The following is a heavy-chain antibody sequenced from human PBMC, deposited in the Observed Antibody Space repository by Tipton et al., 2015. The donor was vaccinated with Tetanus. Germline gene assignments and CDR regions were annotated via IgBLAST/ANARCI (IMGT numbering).Heavy chain of an antibody. J-gene: IGHJ6*01. D-gene: IGHD2/OR15-2a*01. V-gene: IGHV1-8*01. CDR1: GYTYASYG. CDR2: MNPSSGKT. Sequence: QSGPEVKKPGASVKVSCKASGYTYASYGINWVRQAAGRRHEWMGWMNPSSGKTTYAQNFQGRVTMTTNTSITTAYMELNSLTSDDTAVYYCASGSSIRHGLDVWGHGTTVIVSS. CDR3: ASGSSIRHGLDV.